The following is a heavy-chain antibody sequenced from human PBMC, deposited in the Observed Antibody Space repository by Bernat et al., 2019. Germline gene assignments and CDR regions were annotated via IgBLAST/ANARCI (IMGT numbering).Heavy chain of an antibody. J-gene: IGHJ3*02. Sequence: QVQLQESGPGLVKPSETLSLTCTVSGGSISSYYWSWIRQPPGKGLEWIGYIYYSGSTNYNPSLKSRVTISVDTSKNQFSLKLSSVTAADTAVYYCARDSRGAVAPNDAFDIWGQGTMVTVSS. D-gene: IGHD6-19*01. CDR3: ARDSRGAVAPNDAFDI. CDR1: GGSISSYY. V-gene: IGHV4-59*01. CDR2: IYYSGST.